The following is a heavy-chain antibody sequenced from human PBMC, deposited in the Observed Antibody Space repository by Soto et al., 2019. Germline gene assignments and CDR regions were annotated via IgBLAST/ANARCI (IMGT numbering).Heavy chain of an antibody. CDR2: IIPIFGTA. D-gene: IGHD1-26*01. Sequence: SVKVSCKASGGTFSSYAISWVRQAPGQGLEWMGGIIPIFGTANYAQKFQGRVTITADESTSTAYMELSSLRSEDTAVYYCARAGRTNSGNYLLTHDAFDIWGQGTMVTVSS. V-gene: IGHV1-69*13. J-gene: IGHJ3*02. CDR3: ARAGRTNSGNYLLTHDAFDI. CDR1: GGTFSSYA.